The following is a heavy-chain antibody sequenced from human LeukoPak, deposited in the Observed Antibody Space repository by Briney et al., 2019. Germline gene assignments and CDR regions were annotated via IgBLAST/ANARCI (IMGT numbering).Heavy chain of an antibody. D-gene: IGHD3-22*01. CDR1: GFIFRNYA. V-gene: IGHV3-23*01. CDR2: ISGSGGST. J-gene: IGHJ4*02. CDR3: AKDHAVGSYYDSSGYFLGGY. Sequence: GGSLRLSCAASGFIFRNYAMSWVRQAPERGLEWVSAISGSGGSTYYADSVKGRFTISRDNSKNTLYLQMNSLRAEDTAVYYCAKDHAVGSYYDSSGYFLGGYWGQGTLVTVSS.